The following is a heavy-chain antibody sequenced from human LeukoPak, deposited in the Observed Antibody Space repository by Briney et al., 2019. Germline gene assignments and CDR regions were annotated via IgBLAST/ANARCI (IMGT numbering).Heavy chain of an antibody. CDR1: GGSISTSSYY. CDR2: IYDSGST. CDR3: ARHRWMEVYGSGSYYVDY. Sequence: PSETLSLTCTVSGGSISTSSYYWGWLRQPPGKGMEWIGYIYDSGSTYNNASLKGRATISADTTKNQFLLKLSSVTAADTAVYYCARHRWMEVYGSGSYYVDYWGQGTLVTVSS. V-gene: IGHV4-39*01. D-gene: IGHD3-10*01. J-gene: IGHJ4*02.